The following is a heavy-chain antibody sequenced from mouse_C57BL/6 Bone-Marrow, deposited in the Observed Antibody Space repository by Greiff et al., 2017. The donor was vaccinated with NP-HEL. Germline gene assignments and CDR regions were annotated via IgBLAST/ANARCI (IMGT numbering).Heavy chain of an antibody. CDR3: TTDGSSYPSFDY. CDR2: IDPENGDT. V-gene: IGHV14-4*01. J-gene: IGHJ2*01. D-gene: IGHD1-1*01. CDR1: GFNIKDDY. Sequence: EVKLVESGAELVRPGASVKLSCTASGFNIKDDYMHWVKQRPEQGLEWIGWIDPENGDTEYASKFQGKATITADTSSNTAYLQLSSLTSEDTAVYYCTTDGSSYPSFDYWGQGTTLTVSS.